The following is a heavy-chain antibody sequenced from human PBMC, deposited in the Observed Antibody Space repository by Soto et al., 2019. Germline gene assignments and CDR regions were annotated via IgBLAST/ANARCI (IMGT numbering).Heavy chain of an antibody. J-gene: IGHJ4*02. D-gene: IGHD5-12*01. CDR2: LDPKSGNT. Sequence: ASVKVSCKASGYTFTSYDINWVRQATGKGLEWMGWLDPKSGNTVYAQKFQGRVTMTEDTSTDTAYMELSSLRSEDTAVYYCATVRLATIISLDYWGQGTLVTVSS. CDR3: ATVRLATIISLDY. V-gene: IGHV1-8*01. CDR1: GYTFTSYD.